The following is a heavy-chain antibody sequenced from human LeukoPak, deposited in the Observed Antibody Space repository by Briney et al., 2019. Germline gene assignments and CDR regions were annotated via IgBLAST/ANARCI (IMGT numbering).Heavy chain of an antibody. CDR3: AKDVTDYYDILTGLDY. Sequence: PGGSLRLSCAASGFTFSSYAMSWVRQAPGKGLEWVSAISGSGGSTYYADSVKGRFTISRDNSKNTLYLQMNSLRAEDTAVYYCAKDVTDYYDILTGLDYWGQGTLVTVSS. V-gene: IGHV3-23*01. J-gene: IGHJ4*02. CDR1: GFTFSSYA. D-gene: IGHD3-9*01. CDR2: ISGSGGST.